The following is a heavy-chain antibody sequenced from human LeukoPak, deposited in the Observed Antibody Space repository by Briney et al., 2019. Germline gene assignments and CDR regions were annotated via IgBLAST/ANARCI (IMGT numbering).Heavy chain of an antibody. CDR1: GFTFSSYS. D-gene: IGHD1-26*01. Sequence: GGSLRLSCAASGFTFSSYSVNWVRQAPGKGLEWVSSISRSSSYIYYADSVKGRFTISRDNAKNSLYLQMNSLRAEDTAVYYCAKDGPLGMWELRGDFDYWGQGTLVTVSS. J-gene: IGHJ4*02. V-gene: IGHV3-21*01. CDR2: ISRSSSYI. CDR3: AKDGPLGMWELRGDFDY.